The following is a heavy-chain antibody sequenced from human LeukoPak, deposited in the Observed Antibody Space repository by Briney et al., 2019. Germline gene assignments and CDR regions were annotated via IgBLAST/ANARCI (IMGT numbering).Heavy chain of an antibody. CDR1: GFTFSSYA. CDR2: ISYDGSNK. D-gene: IGHD6-13*01. V-gene: IGHV3-30-3*02. J-gene: IGHJ4*02. CDR3: AKKYLEVAAGTGGVFDY. Sequence: GGSLRLSCAASGFTFSSYAMHWVRQAPGKGLEWVAVISYDGSNKYYADSVKGRFTISRDNSKNTLHLQMNSLRAEDTAIYYCAKKYLEVAAGTGGVFDYWGQGTLVTVSS.